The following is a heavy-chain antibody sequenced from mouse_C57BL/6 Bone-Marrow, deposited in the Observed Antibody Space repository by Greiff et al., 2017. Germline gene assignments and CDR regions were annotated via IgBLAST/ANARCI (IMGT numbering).Heavy chain of an antibody. D-gene: IGHD1-1*01. CDR2: ISGGGGNT. Sequence: DVKLVESGGGLVKPGGSLKLSCAASGFTFRSYTMSWVRQTPEKRLQWVAAISGGGGNTYYPDSVKGRFTISRDNDTNILYLQMSSLRSEDTALYYCSRQVTTVLATKYFDVWGTGTTVTVAS. CDR1: GFTFRSYT. CDR3: SRQVTTVLATKYFDV. V-gene: IGHV5-9*01. J-gene: IGHJ1*03.